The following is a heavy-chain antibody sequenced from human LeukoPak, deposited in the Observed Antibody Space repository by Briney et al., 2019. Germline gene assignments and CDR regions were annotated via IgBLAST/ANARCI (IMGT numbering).Heavy chain of an antibody. CDR3: TRGHTIITY. D-gene: IGHD3-10*01. J-gene: IGHJ4*02. V-gene: IGHV3-11*06. CDR2: MGSSGSDT. CDR1: GFTVSSNY. Sequence: PGGSLRLSCAASGFTVSSNYMSWVRQAPGKGLEWVSYMGSSGSDTNYADSVKGRFTISRDNAKNSVYLQMNSLRAEDTAVYYCTRGHTIITYWGQGTLVTVSS.